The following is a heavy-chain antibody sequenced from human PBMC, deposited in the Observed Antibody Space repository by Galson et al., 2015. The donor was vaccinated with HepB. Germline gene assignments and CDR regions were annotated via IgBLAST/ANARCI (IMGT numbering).Heavy chain of an antibody. V-gene: IGHV4-59*01. Sequence: ETLSLTCTVSGGSISSYYWSWIRQPPGKGLEWIGYIYYSGSTNYNPSLKSRVTISVDTSKNQFSLKLSSVTAADTAVYYCARTGYSSSWYFAFDIWGQGTMVTVSS. D-gene: IGHD6-13*01. J-gene: IGHJ3*02. CDR2: IYYSGST. CDR1: GGSISSYY. CDR3: ARTGYSSSWYFAFDI.